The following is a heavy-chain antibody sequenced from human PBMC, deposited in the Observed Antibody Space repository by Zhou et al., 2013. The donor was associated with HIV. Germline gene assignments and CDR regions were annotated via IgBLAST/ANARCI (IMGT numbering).Heavy chain of an antibody. Sequence: QVQLQESGPGLVKPSETLSLTCTVSGGSISRHYWSWIRQPAGKGLEWIGRIYTSGSTNYNPSLKSRVAMSIDTSKSQFSLKLNAVTAADTAFYYCARMEDSSGYHLFWGQGTLVTVSS. CDR2: IYTSGST. V-gene: IGHV4-4*07. CDR1: GGSISRHY. D-gene: IGHD3-22*01. CDR3: ARMEDSSGYHLF. J-gene: IGHJ4*02.